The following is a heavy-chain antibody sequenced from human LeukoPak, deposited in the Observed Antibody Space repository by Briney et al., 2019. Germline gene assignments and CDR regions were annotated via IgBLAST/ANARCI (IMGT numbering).Heavy chain of an antibody. CDR3: AIMIATRRQYYFDY. J-gene: IGHJ4*02. V-gene: IGHV3-21*01. D-gene: IGHD2-15*01. CDR1: GFTFSNYS. Sequence: GGSLRLSCATYGFTFSNYSMNWIRQAPGKGLEWVSSITSGSRYIYYPDSVKGRFTISRDNAKNSLYLQMNSLRAEDTAVYYCAIMIATRRQYYFDYWGQGALVTVSS. CDR2: ITSGSRYI.